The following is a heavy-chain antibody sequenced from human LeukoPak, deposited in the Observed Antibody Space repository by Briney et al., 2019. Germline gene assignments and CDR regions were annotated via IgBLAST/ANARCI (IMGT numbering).Heavy chain of an antibody. CDR1: GFTFSSYA. V-gene: IGHV3-23*01. Sequence: GGSPRLSCAASGFTFSSYAMSWVRQAPGKGLEWVSAISGSGGSTYYADSVKGRFTISRDNSKSTLYLQMNSLRAEDTAVYYCAKAYRGDYVGPDAFDIWGQGTMVTVSS. D-gene: IGHD4-17*01. CDR2: ISGSGGST. CDR3: AKAYRGDYVGPDAFDI. J-gene: IGHJ3*02.